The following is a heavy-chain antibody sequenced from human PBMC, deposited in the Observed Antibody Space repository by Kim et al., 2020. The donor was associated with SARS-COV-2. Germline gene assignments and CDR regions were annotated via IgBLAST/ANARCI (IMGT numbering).Heavy chain of an antibody. D-gene: IGHD1-26*01. CDR3: AKDKTSGSYGNAFDI. J-gene: IGHJ3*02. Sequence: DSVKGRFTISRDNSKNTLYLQMNSLRAEDTAVYYCAKDKTSGSYGNAFDIWGQGTMVTVSS. V-gene: IGHV3-23*01.